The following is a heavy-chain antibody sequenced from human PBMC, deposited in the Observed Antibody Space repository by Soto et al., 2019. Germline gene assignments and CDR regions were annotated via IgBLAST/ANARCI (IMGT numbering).Heavy chain of an antibody. CDR2: ISSNGGRT. Sequence: EVQLLESGGGLVQPGESLRLSCAASGFTFGNYFMNWVRQAPGKGLEWVSDISSNGGRTHYADSVRGRFTISRDNSRNTLYLQMSSLRAEDTALYYCAKVPHWYGMDVWRQGTTVTVSS. D-gene: IGHD1-1*01. CDR3: AKVPHWYGMDV. V-gene: IGHV3-23*01. J-gene: IGHJ6*02. CDR1: GFTFGNYF.